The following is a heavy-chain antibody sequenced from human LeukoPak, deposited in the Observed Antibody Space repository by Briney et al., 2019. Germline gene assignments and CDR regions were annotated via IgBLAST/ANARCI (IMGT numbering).Heavy chain of an antibody. V-gene: IGHV4-31*03. Sequence: SETLSLTCTVSGGSISSGGYYWSWIRQHPGKGLEWIGYIYYSGSTYYNPSLKSRVTISVDTSKNQFSLKLSSVTAADTAVYYCARDRGTVTPEEGWYFDLWGRGTLVTVSS. CDR1: GGSISSGGYY. CDR2: IYYSGST. CDR3: ARDRGTVTPEEGWYFDL. J-gene: IGHJ2*01. D-gene: IGHD4-17*01.